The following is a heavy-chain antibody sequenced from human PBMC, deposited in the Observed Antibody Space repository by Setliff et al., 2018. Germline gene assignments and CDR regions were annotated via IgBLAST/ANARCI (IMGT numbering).Heavy chain of an antibody. D-gene: IGHD3-22*01. CDR2: INPSSGRT. V-gene: IGHV1-46*01. Sequence: ASVKVSCKASGYTFTSHYMHWVRQAPGLGLEWMGTINPSSGRTSYAQKFQGRVTMTRDTSTSTVYMGMSSLRSEDTAVYYCARDVFPYHYEGAFNIWGQGTMVTVSS. CDR3: ARDVFPYHYEGAFNI. J-gene: IGHJ3*02. CDR1: GYTFTSHY.